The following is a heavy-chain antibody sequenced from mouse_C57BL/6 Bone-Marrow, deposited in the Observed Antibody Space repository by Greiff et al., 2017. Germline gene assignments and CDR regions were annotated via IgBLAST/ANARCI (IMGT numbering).Heavy chain of an antibody. CDR3: ARSGYDYDPAWFAY. D-gene: IGHD2-4*01. J-gene: IGHJ3*01. V-gene: IGHV1-9*01. Sequence: QVQLKESGAELMKPGASVKLSCKATGYTFTGYWIAWVKQRPGHGLEWIGEILPGSGSTNYNEKFKGKATFTADTSSNTAYMQLRSLATEDSAIYYWARSGYDYDPAWFAYWGQGTLVTVSA. CDR2: ILPGSGST. CDR1: GYTFTGYW.